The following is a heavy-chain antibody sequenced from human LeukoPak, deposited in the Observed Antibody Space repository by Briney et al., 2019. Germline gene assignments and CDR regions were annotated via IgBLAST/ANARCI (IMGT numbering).Heavy chain of an antibody. Sequence: QSGGSLRLSCAASGFTFSSYWMTWVRQAPGKGLEWVANIKEDGSEKYYVDSVKGRFTTSRDNAKNSVYLQMNSLRAEDTAVYYCAREGSGYFDYWGQGHLVTVSS. J-gene: IGHJ4*02. CDR2: IKEDGSEK. D-gene: IGHD6-13*01. CDR1: GFTFSSYW. V-gene: IGHV3-7*01. CDR3: AREGSGYFDY.